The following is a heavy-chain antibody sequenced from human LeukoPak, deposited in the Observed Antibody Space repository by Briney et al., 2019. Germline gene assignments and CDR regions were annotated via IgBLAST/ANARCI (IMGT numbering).Heavy chain of an antibody. CDR3: AAGGYYDSSGQSMSDC. V-gene: IGHV3-53*01. CDR2: IYSGGST. D-gene: IGHD3-22*01. J-gene: IGHJ4*02. Sequence: GGSLRLSCAASGFTVSSNYMSWVRQAPGKGLEWVSVIYSGGSTYYADSVKGRFTISRDNSKNTLYLQMNSLRAEDTAVYYCAAGGYYDSSGQSMSDCWGQGTLVTVSS. CDR1: GFTVSSNY.